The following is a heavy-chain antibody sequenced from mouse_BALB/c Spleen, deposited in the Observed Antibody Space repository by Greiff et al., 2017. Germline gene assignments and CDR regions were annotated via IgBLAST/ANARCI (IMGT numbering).Heavy chain of an antibody. D-gene: IGHD1-1*01. Sequence: EVKLVESGGGLVKPGGSLKLSCAASGFTFSSYAMSWVRQTPEKRLEWVASISSGGSTYYPDSVKGRFTISRDNARNILYLQMSSLRSEDTAMYYCARGITTVVADFDYWGQGTTLTVSS. CDR2: ISSGGST. CDR1: GFTFSSYA. CDR3: ARGITTVVADFDY. J-gene: IGHJ2*01. V-gene: IGHV5-6-5*01.